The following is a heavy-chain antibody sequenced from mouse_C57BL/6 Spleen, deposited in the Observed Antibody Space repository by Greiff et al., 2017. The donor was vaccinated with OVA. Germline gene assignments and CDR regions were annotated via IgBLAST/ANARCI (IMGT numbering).Heavy chain of an antibody. CDR1: GYAFSSYW. CDR2: IYPGDGDT. V-gene: IGHV1-80*01. J-gene: IGHJ1*03. D-gene: IGHD1-1*01. Sequence: QVQLQQSGAELVKPGASVKISCKASGYAFSSYWMNWVKQRPGKGLEWIGQIYPGDGDTNYNGKFKGKATLTADKSSSTAYMQLSSLTSEDSAVYFCARAITTVVAGRYFDVWGTGTTVTVSS. CDR3: ARAITTVVAGRYFDV.